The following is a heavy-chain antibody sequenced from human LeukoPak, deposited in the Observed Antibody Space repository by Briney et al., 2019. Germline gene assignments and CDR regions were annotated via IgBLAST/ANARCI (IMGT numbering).Heavy chain of an antibody. CDR1: GYTFTGYY. Sequence: GASVKGSCKAPGYTFTGYYTHWVRQAPGQGLEYMGWINPNSGGTNYAQKFQGRVTMTRDTSISTAYMELSRLRSDDTAVYYCARAKYSSSLTYWGQGTLVTVSS. V-gene: IGHV1-2*02. CDR3: ARAKYSSSLTY. D-gene: IGHD6-13*01. CDR2: INPNSGGT. J-gene: IGHJ4*02.